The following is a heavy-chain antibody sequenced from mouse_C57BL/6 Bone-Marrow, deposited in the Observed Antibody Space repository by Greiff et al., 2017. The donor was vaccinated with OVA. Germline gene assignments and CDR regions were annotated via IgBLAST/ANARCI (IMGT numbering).Heavy chain of an antibody. Sequence: VQLQQPGAELVRPGSSVKLSCKASGYTFTSYWMDWVKQRPGQGLEWIGNIYPSDSETHYNQKFKDKATLTVDKSSSTAYMQLSSLTSEDSAVYYCARRGSYYYDAYWGQGTLVTVSA. V-gene: IGHV1-61*01. CDR1: GYTFTSYW. D-gene: IGHD1-1*01. CDR2: IYPSDSET. J-gene: IGHJ3*01. CDR3: ARRGSYYYDAY.